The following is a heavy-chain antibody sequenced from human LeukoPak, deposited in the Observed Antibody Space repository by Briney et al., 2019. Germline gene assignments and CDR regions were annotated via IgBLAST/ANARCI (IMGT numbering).Heavy chain of an antibody. CDR1: GFTFSNYA. V-gene: IGHV3-23*01. CDR2: IRSTGGTT. J-gene: IGHJ4*02. D-gene: IGHD6-13*01. CDR3: ARADRYGTTWYGRVDY. Sequence: GGSLRLSCGASGFTFSNYAMSWVRQAPGKGLESVSDIRSTGGTTAYADSVKGRFTISRDNSRNTLYLQMNNLRAKNTAVYYCARADRYGTTWYGRVDYWGQGTLVTVSS.